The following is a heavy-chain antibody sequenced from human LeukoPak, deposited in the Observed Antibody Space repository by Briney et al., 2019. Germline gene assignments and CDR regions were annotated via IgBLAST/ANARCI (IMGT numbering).Heavy chain of an antibody. Sequence: SETLSLTCTVSGGSISSYHWSWIRQPPGKGLEWIGYIYYSGSTNYNPSLKSRVTISVDTSKNQFSLKLSSVTAADTAVYYCARGDSDGDSGYFDYWGQGTMVTVSS. D-gene: IGHD4-17*01. V-gene: IGHV4-59*01. CDR3: ARGDSDGDSGYFDY. J-gene: IGHJ4*02. CDR2: IYYSGST. CDR1: GGSISSYH.